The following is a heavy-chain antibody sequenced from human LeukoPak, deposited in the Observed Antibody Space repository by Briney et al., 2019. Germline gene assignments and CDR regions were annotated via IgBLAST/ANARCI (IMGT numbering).Heavy chain of an antibody. CDR2: MSKDGATI. CDR3: AKVGLPDALINWIDS. V-gene: IGHV3-30*18. CDR1: GFTFSRHG. Sequence: GGSLRLSCAASGFTFSRHGMHWARQAPGKGLKWVAGMSKDGATIRYEGSVEGRFTISRDNSKNTVYLQMNSLRAEDTAVYYCAKVGLPDALINWIDSWGQGTLVTVSS. J-gene: IGHJ5*01. D-gene: IGHD2-2*01.